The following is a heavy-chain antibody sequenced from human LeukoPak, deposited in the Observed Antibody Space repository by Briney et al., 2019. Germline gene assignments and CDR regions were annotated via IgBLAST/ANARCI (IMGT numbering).Heavy chain of an antibody. J-gene: IGHJ6*02. CDR2: IYYSGST. V-gene: IGHV4-59*01. Sequence: PSETLSLTCTVSGGSISSYYWSWIRQPPGKGREWIGYIYYSGSTNYNPSLKSRVTISVDTSKNQFSLKLSSVTAADTAVYYCARGPYCGGDCYPPYYYYGMDVWGQGTTVTVSS. D-gene: IGHD2-21*02. CDR1: GGSISSYY. CDR3: ARGPYCGGDCYPPYYYYGMDV.